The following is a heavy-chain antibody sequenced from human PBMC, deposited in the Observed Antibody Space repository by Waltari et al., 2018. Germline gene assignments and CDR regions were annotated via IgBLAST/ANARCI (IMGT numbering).Heavy chain of an antibody. CDR2: IYTSGST. CDR1: GGSISSGSYY. CDR3: ARAAHDGGNFH. D-gene: IGHD2-21*02. V-gene: IGHV4-61*02. Sequence: QVQLQESGPGLVKPSQTLSLTCTVSGGSISSGSYYWSWIRQPAGKGLEWIGRIYTSGSTNYNPSLKSRVTISVDTSKNQFSLKLSSVTAADTAVYYCARAAHDGGNFHWGQGTLVTVSS. J-gene: IGHJ4*02.